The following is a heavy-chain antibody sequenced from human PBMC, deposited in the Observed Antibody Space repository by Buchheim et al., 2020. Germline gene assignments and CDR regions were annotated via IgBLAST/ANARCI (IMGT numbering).Heavy chain of an antibody. Sequence: QVQLQESGPGLVKPSQTLSLTCTVSGGSISSGGYYWSWIRQHPGKGLEWIGYIYYSGSTYYNPSLKSRVTISVDTSKNQFSLKLSSVTAADTAVYYCARDSGYSGYEHFNYNYYYGMDVWGQGTT. CDR3: ARDSGYSGYEHFNYNYYYGMDV. D-gene: IGHD5-12*01. V-gene: IGHV4-31*03. CDR1: GGSISSGGYY. J-gene: IGHJ6*02. CDR2: IYYSGST.